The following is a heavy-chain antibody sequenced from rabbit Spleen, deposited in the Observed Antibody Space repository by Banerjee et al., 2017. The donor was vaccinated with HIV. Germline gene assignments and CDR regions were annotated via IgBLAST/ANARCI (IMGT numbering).Heavy chain of an antibody. CDR1: GVSFSNKAV. Sequence: QEQLVESGGGLVKPEGSLTLTCKASGVSFSNKAVMCWVRQAPGKGLEWIACINAVTGKAVYASWAKGRFTFSKTSSTTVTLQMTSLTAADTATYFCARASSSDGWNFSLWGPGTLVTVS. D-gene: IGHD1-1*01. CDR3: ARASSSDGWNFSL. V-gene: IGHV1S45*01. CDR2: INAVTGKA. J-gene: IGHJ4*01.